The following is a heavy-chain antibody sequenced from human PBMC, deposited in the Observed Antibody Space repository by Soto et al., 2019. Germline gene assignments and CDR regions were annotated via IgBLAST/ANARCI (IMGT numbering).Heavy chain of an antibody. CDR1: RYTFTSYY. D-gene: IGHD3-22*01. CDR2: INPSGGST. CDR3: GRYGDSSVAFDI. Sequence: ASVKVSCKASRYTFTSYYMHWVRQAPGQGLEWMGIINPSGGSTSYAQKFQGRVTMTRDTSTSTVYMELSSLRSEDTAVYSCGRYGDSSVAFDIWGQGTMVTVSS. J-gene: IGHJ3*02. V-gene: IGHV1-46*01.